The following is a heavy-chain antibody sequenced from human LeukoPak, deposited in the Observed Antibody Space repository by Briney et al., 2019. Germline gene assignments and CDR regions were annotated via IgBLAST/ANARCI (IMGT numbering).Heavy chain of an antibody. CDR1: GFTFNNYY. J-gene: IGHJ5*02. V-gene: IGHV3-11*04. CDR2: ISSSGSTI. Sequence: GGSLRLSCAASGFTFNNYYMSWVRQAPGKGLEWVSYISSSGSTIYYADSVKGRFTISRDNAKNSLYLQMNSLRAEDTAVYYCAREFQGYSYGPGPDSSGYLWGQGTLVTVSS. D-gene: IGHD5-18*01. CDR3: AREFQGYSYGPGPDSSGYL.